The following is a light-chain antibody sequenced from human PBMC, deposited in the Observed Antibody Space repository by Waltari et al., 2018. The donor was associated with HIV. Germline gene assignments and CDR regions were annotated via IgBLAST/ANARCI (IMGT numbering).Light chain of an antibody. CDR1: ALPTQY. CDR2: KDT. CDR3: QSTDNSGAWV. V-gene: IGLV3-25*03. Sequence: SYELTQPPSMSVSPGQTARITCPGDALPTQYAYWYQQKPGQAPLLVTYKDTERPSGIPERISGSTSGTTVTLTSSGVRAEDEADYYCQSTDNSGAWVFGGGTRLTVL. J-gene: IGLJ3*02.